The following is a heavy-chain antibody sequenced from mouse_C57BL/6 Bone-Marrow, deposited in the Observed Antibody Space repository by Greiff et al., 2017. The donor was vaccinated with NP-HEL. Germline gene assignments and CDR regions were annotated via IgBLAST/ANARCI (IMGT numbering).Heavy chain of an antibody. CDR1: GYSITSGYY. D-gene: IGHD1-1*01. J-gene: IGHJ2*01. Sequence: EVKLLESGPGLVKPSQSLSLTCSVTGYSITSGYYWNWIRQFPGNKLEWMGYISYDGSNNYNPSLKNRISITRDTSKNQFFLKLNSVTTEDTATYYCARGITTVVKTPFDYWGQGTTLTVSS. CDR2: ISYDGSN. CDR3: ARGITTVVKTPFDY. V-gene: IGHV3-6*01.